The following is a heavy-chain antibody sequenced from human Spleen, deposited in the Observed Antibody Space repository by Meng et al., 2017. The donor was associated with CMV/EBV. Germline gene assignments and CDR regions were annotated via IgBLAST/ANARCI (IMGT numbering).Heavy chain of an antibody. CDR2: INHSGST. V-gene: IGHV4-34*01. D-gene: IGHD4-17*01. J-gene: IGHJ5*02. Sequence: VQCQRGGVGLLKPSETLSLTCAVYGGSFSGYYWSWIRQPPGKGLEWIGEINHSGSTNYNPSLKSRVTISVDTSKNQFSLKLSSVTAADTAVYYCARGRTTVTTDENWFDPWGQGTLVTVSS. CDR3: ARGRTTVTTDENWFDP. CDR1: GGSFSGYY.